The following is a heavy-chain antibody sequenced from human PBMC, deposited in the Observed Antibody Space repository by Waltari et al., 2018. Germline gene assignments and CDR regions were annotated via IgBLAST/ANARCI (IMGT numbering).Heavy chain of an antibody. CDR1: GGTFSSYA. CDR3: ARGAMDQIVASAGALDI. Sequence: QVQLVQSGAEVKKPGSSVKVSCKASGGTFSSYAISWVRQAPGRGLEWKGGMSPSFGTASYAQKFQGRVRITADESTSTAYIELSSLRSEDTAVYNCARGAMDQIVASAGALDIWGQGTMVTVSS. CDR2: MSPSFGTA. D-gene: IGHD3-22*01. J-gene: IGHJ3*02. V-gene: IGHV1-69*12.